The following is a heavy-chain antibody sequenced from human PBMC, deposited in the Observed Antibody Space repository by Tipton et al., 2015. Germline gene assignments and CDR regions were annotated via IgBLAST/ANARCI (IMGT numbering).Heavy chain of an antibody. CDR1: GFTFSSYA. V-gene: IGHV3-23*01. CDR2: ISGSGGST. Sequence: SLRLSCAASGFTFSSYAMNWVRQAPGKGLEWVSSISGSGGSTYYADSVKGRFTISRDNSKNTLYLQMNSLRGEDTAVYYCAKSATPDRRIIMIRGASSAWFDPWGQGTLVTVSS. J-gene: IGHJ5*02. CDR3: AKSATPDRRIIMIRGASSAWFDP. D-gene: IGHD3-10*01.